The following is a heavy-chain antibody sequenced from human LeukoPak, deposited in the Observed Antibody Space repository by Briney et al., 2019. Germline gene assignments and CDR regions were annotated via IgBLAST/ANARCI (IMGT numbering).Heavy chain of an antibody. J-gene: IGHJ4*02. Sequence: PGGSLRLSCAASGFTFSNYAMSWVRQAPGKGVKWGSAISISGGSTYYADSAKGRFTISIPNSKNPLYLQMNSLRAEYTAVYFCAKADSGPPPYYFHYRGQGTVVTVSS. CDR1: GFTFSNYA. D-gene: IGHD1-26*01. CDR2: ISISGGST. CDR3: AKADSGPPPYYFHY. V-gene: IGHV3-23*01.